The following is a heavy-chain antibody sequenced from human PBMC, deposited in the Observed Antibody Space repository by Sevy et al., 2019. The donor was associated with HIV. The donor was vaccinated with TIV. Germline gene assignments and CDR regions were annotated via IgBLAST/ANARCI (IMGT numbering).Heavy chain of an antibody. CDR1: GFSFSSYA. J-gene: IGHJ4*02. CDR3: ARGAGGQPFDY. CDR2: INNGGDST. D-gene: IGHD3-16*01. Sequence: GGSLRLSCAASGFSFSSYAISWVRQAPGKGLEWVSSINNGGDSTYYAETAKGRFTISKDNSKNKLKLQMNSLRVEDTDVYYCARGAGGQPFDYWGQGTPVTVSS. V-gene: IGHV3-23*01.